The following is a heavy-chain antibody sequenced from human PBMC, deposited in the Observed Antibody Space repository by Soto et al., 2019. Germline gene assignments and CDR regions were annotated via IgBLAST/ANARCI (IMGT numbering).Heavy chain of an antibody. D-gene: IGHD1-1*01. V-gene: IGHV3-33*01. CDR2: IWYDGSNK. Sequence: QVQLVESGGGVVQPGRSLRLSCAASGFTFSSYGMHWVRQAPGKGLEWVAVIWYDGSNKYYADSVKGRFTISRDNSKNTLYLQMNRLRAEDTAVYYCARDRGQVIQLEEGGLFDYWGQGTLVTVSS. J-gene: IGHJ4*02. CDR3: ARDRGQVIQLEEGGLFDY. CDR1: GFTFSSYG.